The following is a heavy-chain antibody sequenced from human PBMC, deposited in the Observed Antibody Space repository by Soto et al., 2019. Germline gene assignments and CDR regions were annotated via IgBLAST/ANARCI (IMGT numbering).Heavy chain of an antibody. V-gene: IGHV3-66*01. D-gene: IGHD5-12*01. J-gene: IGHJ3*02. CDR1: GFTRSSNS. CDR3: ATTPYDHDAFDN. CDR2: FYSSGST. Sequence: VQLVESGGGVVPPGGSLRVSCSGFTRSSNSITWVRQAPGKTLEWVSIFYSSGSTFYSDSVQGRFTISRDISKNTLDLQMDSLRVDDTAVYYCATTPYDHDAFDNWGQGTVVTVSS.